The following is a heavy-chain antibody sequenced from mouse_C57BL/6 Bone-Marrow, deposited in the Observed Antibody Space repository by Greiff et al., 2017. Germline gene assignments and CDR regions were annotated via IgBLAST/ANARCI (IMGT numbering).Heavy chain of an antibody. Sequence: QVHVKQSGPELVKPGASVKISCKASGYTFTDYYINWVKQRPGQGLEWIGWIYPGSGNTKYNEKFKGKATLTVDTSSSTAYMQISSLTSEDSAVYFCGKGPPGSYYALDGWGTGTSVTVSS. CDR2: IYPGSGNT. D-gene: IGHD3-1*01. CDR3: GKGPPGSYYALDG. CDR1: GYTFTDYY. V-gene: IGHV1-84*01. J-gene: IGHJ4*01.